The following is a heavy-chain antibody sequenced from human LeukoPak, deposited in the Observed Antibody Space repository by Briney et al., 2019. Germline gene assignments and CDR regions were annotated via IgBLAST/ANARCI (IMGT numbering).Heavy chain of an antibody. Sequence: PGGSLRLSCAASGFTFSSYWMSWVRQAPGKGLEWVANIKQDGSEKYYVDSVKGRFTISRDNAKNSLYLQMNSLRAEDTAVYYCAREGQLVRFLYYYYYMDVWGKGTTVTVSS. J-gene: IGHJ6*03. CDR2: IKQDGSEK. V-gene: IGHV3-7*01. CDR3: AREGQLVRFLYYYYYMDV. CDR1: GFTFSSYW. D-gene: IGHD6-6*01.